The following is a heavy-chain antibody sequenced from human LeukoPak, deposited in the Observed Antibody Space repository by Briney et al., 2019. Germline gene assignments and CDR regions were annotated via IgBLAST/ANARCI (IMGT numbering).Heavy chain of an antibody. V-gene: IGHV3-23*01. J-gene: IGHJ4*02. CDR3: ARDSSSWYEYYFDY. CDR2: ISGSGGST. Sequence: GGSLRLSCAASGFTFSSYAMSWVRQAPGKGLEWVSAISGSGGSTYYADSVKGRFTISRDNSKNTLYLQMNSLRAEDTAVYYCARDSSSWYEYYFDYWGQGTLVTVSS. D-gene: IGHD6-13*01. CDR1: GFTFSSYA.